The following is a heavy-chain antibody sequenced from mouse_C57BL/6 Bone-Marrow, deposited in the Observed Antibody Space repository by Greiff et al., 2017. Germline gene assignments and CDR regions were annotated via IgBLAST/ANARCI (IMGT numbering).Heavy chain of an antibody. V-gene: IGHV1-63*01. D-gene: IGHD2-10*01. CDR3: ATYYGNSYFDY. CDR2: IYPGGGYT. J-gene: IGHJ2*01. Sequence: QVQLQQSGAELVRPGTSVKMSCKASGYTFTNYWIGWAKQRPGHGLEWIGDIYPGGGYTNYNEKFKGKATLTADKSSSTAYMQFSSLTSEASAIYYGATYYGNSYFDYWGQGTTLTVSS. CDR1: GYTFTNYW.